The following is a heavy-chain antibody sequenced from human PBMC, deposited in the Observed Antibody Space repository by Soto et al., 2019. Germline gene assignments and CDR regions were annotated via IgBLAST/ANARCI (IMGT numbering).Heavy chain of an antibody. CDR1: GFTFTSSA. CDR3: AADLSDYGDYAYYFDY. V-gene: IGHV1-58*01. CDR2: TIVGSGNT. D-gene: IGHD4-17*01. Sequence: SVKVSCKASGFTFTSSAVQWVRQARGQRLEWIGWTIVGSGNTNYAQKFQERVTITRDMSTSTAYMELSSLRSEDTAVYYCAADLSDYGDYAYYFDYWGQGTLVTVSS. J-gene: IGHJ4*02.